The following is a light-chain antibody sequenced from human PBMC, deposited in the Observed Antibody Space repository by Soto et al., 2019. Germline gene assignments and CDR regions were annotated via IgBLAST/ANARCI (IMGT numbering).Light chain of an antibody. V-gene: IGLV2-14*01. CDR3: SSYTGSLTLV. CDR1: SSDVGGYNY. Sequence: QSVLTQPASMSGSPGQSITISCTGTSSDVGGYNYVSWYQQHPGKAPKLIIYEVINRPSGVSHRFSGSKSGNTASLTISGLQAEDEADYFCSSYTGSLTLVFGGGTKLTVL. J-gene: IGLJ2*01. CDR2: EVI.